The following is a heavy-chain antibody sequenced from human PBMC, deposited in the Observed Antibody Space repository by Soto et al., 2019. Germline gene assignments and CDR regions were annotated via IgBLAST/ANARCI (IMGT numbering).Heavy chain of an antibody. J-gene: IGHJ4*02. CDR3: ARGVDIVATFDY. CDR2: INHSGST. V-gene: IGHV4-34*01. Sequence: ETLSLTCAVYGGSFSGYYWSWIRQPPGKGLEWIGEINHSGSTNYNPSLKSRVTISVDTSKNQFSLKLSSVTAADTAVYYCARGVDIVATFDYWGQGPLVTVSS. CDR1: GGSFSGYY. D-gene: IGHD5-12*01.